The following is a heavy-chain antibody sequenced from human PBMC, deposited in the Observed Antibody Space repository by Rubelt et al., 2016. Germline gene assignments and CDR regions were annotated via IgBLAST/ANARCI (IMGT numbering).Heavy chain of an antibody. CDR1: GGSFSGYY. CDR2: IYYSGST. J-gene: IGHJ6*02. Sequence: QVQLQQWGAGLLKPSETLSLTCAVYGGSFSGYYWSWIRQPAGKGLEWIGSIYYSGSTYYNPSLKSRVTISVATSKNQFSLKLISVTAADTAVYYCARLAATYYYYGMDVWGQGTTVTVSS. D-gene: IGHD6-13*01. CDR3: ARLAATYYYYGMDV. V-gene: IGHV4-34*01.